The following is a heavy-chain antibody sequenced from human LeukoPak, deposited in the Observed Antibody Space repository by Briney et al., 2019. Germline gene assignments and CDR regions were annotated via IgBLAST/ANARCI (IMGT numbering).Heavy chain of an antibody. CDR1: GFTFDDYA. V-gene: IGHV3-30*02. CDR3: AKGGPEASAGLSWFDP. Sequence: GGSLRLSCAASGFTFDDYAMHWVRQAPGKGLEWVAFIRYDGSNKYYTDSVKGRFTISRDNSKNTLYLQMNSLRAEDTAVYYCAKGGPEASAGLSWFDPWGQGTLVTVSS. CDR2: IRYDGSNK. J-gene: IGHJ5*02. D-gene: IGHD1-14*01.